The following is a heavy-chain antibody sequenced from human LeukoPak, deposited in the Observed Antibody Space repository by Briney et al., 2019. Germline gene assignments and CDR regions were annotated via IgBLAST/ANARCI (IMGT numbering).Heavy chain of an antibody. V-gene: IGHV3-7*01. D-gene: IGHD2-15*01. Sequence: GSLRLSCAALGFTFCSYLMSWGRQGPGKGLEWVANIKQDGSEKYYVDSVKGRFTISRDNAKNSLYLQMNSLRAEDTAVYYCAREEVAFDYWGQGTLVTVSS. CDR3: AREEVAFDY. CDR1: GFTFCSYL. CDR2: IKQDGSEK. J-gene: IGHJ4*02.